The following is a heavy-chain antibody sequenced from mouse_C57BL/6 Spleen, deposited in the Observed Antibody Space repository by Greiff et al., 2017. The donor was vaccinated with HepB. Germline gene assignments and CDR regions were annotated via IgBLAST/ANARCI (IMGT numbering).Heavy chain of an antibody. CDR1: GYTFTSYW. CDR2: IDPSDSYT. Sequence: QVQLKQSGAELVKPGASVKLSCKASGYTFTSYWMQWVKQRPGQGLEWIGEIDPSDSYTNYNQKFKGKATLTVDTSSSTAYMQLSSLTSEDSAVYYGARRGRGGFAYWGQGTLVTVSA. V-gene: IGHV1-50*01. D-gene: IGHD3-3*01. J-gene: IGHJ3*01. CDR3: ARRGRGGFAY.